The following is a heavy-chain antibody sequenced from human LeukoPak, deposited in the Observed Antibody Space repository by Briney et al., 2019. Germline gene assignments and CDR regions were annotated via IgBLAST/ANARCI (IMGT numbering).Heavy chain of an antibody. CDR3: ARGGVAVPATPTSPDY. Sequence: GASVKVSCKASGYTFTSYPMHWVRQAPGQRREWMRWINAGNGNTKYSQKFRSRVTITRDTSATTAYMHMSTLRSEDTSISYCARGGVAVPATPTSPDYWGQGTLVTVSS. CDR2: INAGNGNT. CDR1: GYTFTSYP. D-gene: IGHD2-15*01. V-gene: IGHV1-3*01. J-gene: IGHJ4*02.